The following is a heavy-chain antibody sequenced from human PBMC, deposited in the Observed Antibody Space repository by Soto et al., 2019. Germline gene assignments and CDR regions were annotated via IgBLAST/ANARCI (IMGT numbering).Heavy chain of an antibody. CDR3: ARVRDWFDP. CDR1: GGSFSCYY. V-gene: IGHV4-34*01. Sequence: SETLSLTCAVYGGSFSCYYWNWIRQPPGKGLEWIGEIDHSGYTNYNPSLKSRVTISVDTSKNQFSLRLTSVTAADTAVYYCARVRDWFDPWGQGTLVTVSS. CDR2: IDHSGYT. D-gene: IGHD3-3*01. J-gene: IGHJ5*02.